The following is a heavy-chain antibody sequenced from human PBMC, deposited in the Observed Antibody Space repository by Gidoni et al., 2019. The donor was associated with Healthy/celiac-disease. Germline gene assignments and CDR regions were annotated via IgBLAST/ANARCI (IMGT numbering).Heavy chain of an antibody. J-gene: IGHJ6*02. CDR3: ARGLIVVVPALDV. D-gene: IGHD2-2*01. CDR2: ISSSSSTI. Sequence: LEWVSYISSSSSTIYYADSVKGRFTISRDNAKNSLYLQMNSLRAEDTAVYYCARGLIVVVPALDVWGQGTTVTVSS. V-gene: IGHV3-48*01.